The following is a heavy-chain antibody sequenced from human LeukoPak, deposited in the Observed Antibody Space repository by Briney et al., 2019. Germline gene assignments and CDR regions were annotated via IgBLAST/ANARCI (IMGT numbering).Heavy chain of an antibody. CDR2: IYYSGST. D-gene: IGHD1-26*01. V-gene: IGHV4-39*01. CDR3: AATYSGSSNLVDY. J-gene: IGHJ4*02. Sequence: SETLSLTCTVSGGSISSSSYYLGWIRQPPGKGLEWSGSIYYSGSTYYNPSLKSRVTIYVDTSQNQFSLKLRSVTAADTAVYYCAATYSGSSNLVDYWGQGTLVTVSS. CDR1: GGSISSSSYY.